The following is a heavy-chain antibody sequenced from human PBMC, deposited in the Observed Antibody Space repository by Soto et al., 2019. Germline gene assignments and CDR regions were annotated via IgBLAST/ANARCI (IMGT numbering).Heavy chain of an antibody. Sequence: KTSETLSLTCTVSGGSISSGDYYWSWIRQPPGKGLEWIGYIYYSGSTYYNPSLKSRVTISVDTSKNQFSLKLSSVTAADTAVYYCARITMIVVVIDYWGQGXLVTVYS. CDR3: ARITMIVVVIDY. CDR1: GGSISSGDYY. CDR2: IYYSGST. D-gene: IGHD3-22*01. V-gene: IGHV4-30-4*01. J-gene: IGHJ4*02.